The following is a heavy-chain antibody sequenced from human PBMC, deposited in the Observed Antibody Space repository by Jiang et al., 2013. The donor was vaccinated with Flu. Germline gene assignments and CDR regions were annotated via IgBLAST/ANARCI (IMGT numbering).Heavy chain of an antibody. D-gene: IGHD3-9*01. J-gene: IGHJ3*02. CDR3: TTGSWLHDAFDI. CDR2: IKSKTDGGTT. Sequence: VQLLESGGGLVKPGGSLRLSCAASGFTFSNAWMSWVRQAPGKGLEWVGRIKSKTDGGTTDYAAPVKGRFTISRDDSKNTLYLQMNSLKTEDTAVYYCTTGSWLHDAFDIWGQGTMVTVSS. CDR1: GFTFSNAW. V-gene: IGHV3-15*01.